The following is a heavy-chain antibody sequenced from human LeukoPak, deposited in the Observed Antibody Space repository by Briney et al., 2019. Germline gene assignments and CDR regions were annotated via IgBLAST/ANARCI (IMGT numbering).Heavy chain of an antibody. V-gene: IGHV3-23*01. CDR2: ISGSGDST. J-gene: IGHJ4*02. CDR1: GFTSSTYA. Sequence: GRSLRLSCATSGFTSSTYAVNWVRQAPGKGLEWVSTISGSGDSTYYPDSVKGRFTISRDNSKDTLYLQMGSVRVDDTAVYYCARDRGRYYDSRGFYWGYYFDSWGQGILVSVST. CDR3: ARDRGRYYDSRGFYWGYYFDS. D-gene: IGHD3-22*01.